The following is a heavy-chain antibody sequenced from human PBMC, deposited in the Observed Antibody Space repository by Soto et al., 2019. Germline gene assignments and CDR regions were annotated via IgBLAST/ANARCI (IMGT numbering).Heavy chain of an antibody. CDR1: GGSISSGGYS. J-gene: IGHJ5*02. Sequence: PSETLSLTCAVSGGSISSGGYSWNWLRQPPGKALEWIGYVYNSGSTNYNPSLKSRVTISVDTSKNQFSLKVNSVTAADTAVYYCARRAVVAVTGSLDNWLDPWGQGILVTVSS. D-gene: IGHD2-21*01. V-gene: IGHV4-61*08. CDR3: ARRAVVAVTGSLDNWLDP. CDR2: VYNSGST.